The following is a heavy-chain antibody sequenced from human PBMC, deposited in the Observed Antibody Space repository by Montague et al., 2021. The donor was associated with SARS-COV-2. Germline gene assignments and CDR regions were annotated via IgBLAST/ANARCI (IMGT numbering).Heavy chain of an antibody. CDR2: IFHSGTT. Sequence: SETLSLTCTVSGGSISSSSYYWGWIRQSPGKGLEWIGEIFHSGTTNYNPSLKSRITISVDKSRSQFSLRLSSVTAADTAIYYCASWSESDSWYQASLDYWGQGTLITVPS. CDR1: GGSISSSSYY. J-gene: IGHJ4*02. CDR3: ASWSESDSWYQASLDY. V-gene: IGHV4-39*07. D-gene: IGHD6-13*01.